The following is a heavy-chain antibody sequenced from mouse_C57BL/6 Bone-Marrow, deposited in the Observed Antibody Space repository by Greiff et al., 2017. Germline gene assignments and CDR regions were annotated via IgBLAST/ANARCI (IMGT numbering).Heavy chain of an antibody. J-gene: IGHJ4*01. CDR2: IDPENGDT. CDR1: GFNIKDDY. D-gene: IGHD1-1*01. CDR3: TTVLLGC. Sequence: EVKLQESGAELVRPGASVKLSCTASGFNIKDDYMHWVKQRPEQGLEWIGWIDPENGDTEYASKFQGKATITADTSSNTAYLQLSSLTSEDTAVYYCTTVLLGCWGQGNSVTVSS. V-gene: IGHV14-4*01.